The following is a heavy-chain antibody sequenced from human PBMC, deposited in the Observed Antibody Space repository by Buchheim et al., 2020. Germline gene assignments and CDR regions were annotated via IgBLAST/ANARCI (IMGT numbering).Heavy chain of an antibody. Sequence: QVQLQESGPGLVKPSETLSLTCTVSGGPISSYYWSWIRQPPGKGLEWIGYIYYSGSTNYNPSLKSRVTISVDTHKHQFSLKLSSVTAADTAVYYCARGVDILTGYSLLFDYWGQGTL. V-gene: IGHV4-59*01. D-gene: IGHD3-9*01. CDR1: GGPISSYY. CDR2: IYYSGST. CDR3: ARGVDILTGYSLLFDY. J-gene: IGHJ4*02.